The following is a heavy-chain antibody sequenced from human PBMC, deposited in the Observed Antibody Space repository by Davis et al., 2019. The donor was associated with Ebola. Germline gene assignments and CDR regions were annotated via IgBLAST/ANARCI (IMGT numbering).Heavy chain of an antibody. CDR2: ISYDGSNK. CDR3: AKDGLGDYGSMFGGGFDY. J-gene: IGHJ4*02. V-gene: IGHV3-30*18. Sequence: GESLKISCAASGFTFSSYGMHWVRQAPGKGLEWVAVISYDGSNKYYADSVKGRFTISRDNSKNTLYLQMNSLRAEDTAVYYCAKDGLGDYGSMFGGGFDYWGQGTLVTVSS. D-gene: IGHD3-10*02. CDR1: GFTFSSYG.